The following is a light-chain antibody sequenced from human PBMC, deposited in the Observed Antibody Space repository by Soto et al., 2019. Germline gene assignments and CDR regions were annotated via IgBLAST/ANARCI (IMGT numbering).Light chain of an antibody. CDR3: QQSYGTPRT. Sequence: DIQVTQSPSSLSASVGDRVTITCRASQPILNFLNWFQQKPGKAPELLIYAASSLQSGVPSRFTGSGSGTEFTLTINNLQPEDFANYYCQQSYGTPRTFGQGTKVDIK. CDR2: AAS. V-gene: IGKV1-39*01. J-gene: IGKJ1*01. CDR1: QPILNF.